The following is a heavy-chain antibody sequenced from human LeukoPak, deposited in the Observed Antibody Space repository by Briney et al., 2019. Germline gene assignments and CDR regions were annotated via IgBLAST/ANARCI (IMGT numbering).Heavy chain of an antibody. CDR1: GYTFTSYD. Sequence: ASVKVCCKASGYTFTSYDINWVRQATGQGLEWMGWMNPNSGNTGYAQKFQGRVTMTRNTSISTAYMELSSLRSEDTAVYYCARGPYYDFWSGYTFPLYYYGMDVWGQGTTVTVSS. CDR3: ARGPYYDFWSGYTFPLYYYGMDV. CDR2: MNPNSGNT. D-gene: IGHD3-3*01. V-gene: IGHV1-8*01. J-gene: IGHJ6*02.